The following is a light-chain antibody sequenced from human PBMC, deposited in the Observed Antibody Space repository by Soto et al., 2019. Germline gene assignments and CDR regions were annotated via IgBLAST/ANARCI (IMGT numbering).Light chain of an antibody. CDR3: QNLCACLFP. CDR2: GAS. J-gene: IGKJ3*01. Sequence: EIVLTQSPATLSLSPGERATLSCRASQSVSSYLAWYQQRPGQPPRLLIFGASNRATGNPARFSGSGSGTDLPLPISVLGPEDFDVNSFQNLCACLFPFGPGTQWIS. V-gene: IGKV3-11*01. CDR1: QSVSSY.